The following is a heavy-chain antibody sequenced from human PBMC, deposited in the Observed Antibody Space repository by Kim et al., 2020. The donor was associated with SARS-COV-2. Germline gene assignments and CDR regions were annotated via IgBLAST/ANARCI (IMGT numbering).Heavy chain of an antibody. Sequence: GGSLRLSCAASGFTFSSYAMYWVRQAPGKGLEWVAVISYDGSTEYYADSVKGRFTISRDNSKNTLYLQMNSLRDEDTAVYYCARDRIALTTVRGVPHKWFDPWGQGTLVTVSS. CDR1: GFTFSSYA. V-gene: IGHV3-30*04. D-gene: IGHD3-10*01. CDR2: ISYDGSTE. J-gene: IGHJ5*02. CDR3: ARDRIALTTVRGVPHKWFDP.